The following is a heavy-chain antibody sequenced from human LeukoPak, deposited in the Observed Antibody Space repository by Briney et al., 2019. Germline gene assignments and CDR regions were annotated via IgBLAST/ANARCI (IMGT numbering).Heavy chain of an antibody. Sequence: SETLSLTCAVYGGSFSGYYWSWIRQAPGKGLEWIREINHSGSTNYNPSLKSRVTISVDTSKNQFSLKLSSVTAADTAVYYCARRAYCGGDCYLFDPWGQGTLVTVSS. J-gene: IGHJ5*02. V-gene: IGHV4-34*01. CDR3: ARRAYCGGDCYLFDP. CDR1: GGSFSGYY. D-gene: IGHD2-21*02. CDR2: INHSGST.